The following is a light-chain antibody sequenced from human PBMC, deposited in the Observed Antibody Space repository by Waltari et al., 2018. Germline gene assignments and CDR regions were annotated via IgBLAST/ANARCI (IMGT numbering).Light chain of an antibody. J-gene: IGLJ2*01. V-gene: IGLV2-8*01. CDR3: SSYAGDNILI. Sequence: QSALTQPPSASGSPGQSVSISCTGTSSDVAFYDFVSWYKPDPGKAPKLIIYDVNTRPSGVPGRFSGSKSGNTASLIVSELQADDESYYYCSSYAGDNILIFGGGTKLTV. CDR2: DVN. CDR1: SSDVAFYDF.